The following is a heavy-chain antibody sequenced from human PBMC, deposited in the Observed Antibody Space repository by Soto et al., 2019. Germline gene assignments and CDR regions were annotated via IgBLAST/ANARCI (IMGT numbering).Heavy chain of an antibody. Sequence: QSQTLSLTCAISGDRVSSNSAAWNWIRQSPSRGLEWLGRTYYRSKWYNDYAVSVKSRITINPDTSKNQFSLQLNSVTPEDTAVYYCAREPTYSSGWTIDYWGQGTLVTVSS. CDR2: TYYRSKWYN. V-gene: IGHV6-1*01. J-gene: IGHJ4*02. CDR1: GDRVSSNSAA. CDR3: AREPTYSSGWTIDY. D-gene: IGHD6-19*01.